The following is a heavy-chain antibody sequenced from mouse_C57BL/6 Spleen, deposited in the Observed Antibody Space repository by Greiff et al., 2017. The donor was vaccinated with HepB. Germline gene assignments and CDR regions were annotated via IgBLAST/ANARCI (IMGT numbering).Heavy chain of an antibody. CDR3: ARGLNYGAMDY. Sequence: QVQLKQPGAELVKPGASVKLSCKASGYTFTSYWMQWVKQRPGQGLEWIGEIDPSDSYTNYNQKFKGKATLTVDTSSSTAYMQLSSLTSEDAAVYYCARGLNYGAMDYWGQGTSVTVSS. CDR1: GYTFTSYW. V-gene: IGHV1-50*01. D-gene: IGHD1-1*01. CDR2: IDPSDSYT. J-gene: IGHJ4*01.